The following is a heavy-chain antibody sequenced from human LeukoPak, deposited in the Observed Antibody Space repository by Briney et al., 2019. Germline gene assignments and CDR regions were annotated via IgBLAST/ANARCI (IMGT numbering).Heavy chain of an antibody. CDR2: IYYSGST. J-gene: IGHJ3*02. Sequence: SETLSLTCAVSGGSISSSNWWSWIRQPPGKGLEWIGYIYYSGSTYYNPSLKSRVTISVDTSKNQFSLKLSSVTAADTAVYYCASSMVRGVLDAFDIWGQGTMVTVSS. V-gene: IGHV4-4*02. D-gene: IGHD3-10*01. CDR3: ASSMVRGVLDAFDI. CDR1: GGSISSSNW.